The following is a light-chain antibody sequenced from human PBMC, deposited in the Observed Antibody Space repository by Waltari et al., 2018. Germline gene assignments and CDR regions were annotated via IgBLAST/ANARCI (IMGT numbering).Light chain of an antibody. V-gene: IGKV1-5*03. CDR2: EAS. Sequence: DIQMTQSPSTLSASVGDRVTITCRASHRISTWLAWYQQKPGKGPKLLMYEASSLENGVPSRFSGSGSGTEFTLTISSLQPDDLATYYCQQLDSFPITFGQGTRLEIK. CDR3: QQLDSFPIT. J-gene: IGKJ5*01. CDR1: HRISTW.